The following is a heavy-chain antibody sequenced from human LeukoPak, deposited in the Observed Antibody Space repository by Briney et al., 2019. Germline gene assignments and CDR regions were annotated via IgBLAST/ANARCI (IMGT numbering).Heavy chain of an antibody. CDR2: ISDTGST. Sequence: PSETLSLTCTVSGGSISIFYWSWIRQSPVKGLEWIGYISDTGSTNYNPSLKSRVAISLDTSRNQFSLNLSSVTAADAAVYFCARYSGGWPYYFDYWGQGTLVTVSS. D-gene: IGHD6-19*01. J-gene: IGHJ4*02. V-gene: IGHV4-59*08. CDR3: ARYSGGWPYYFDY. CDR1: GGSISIFY.